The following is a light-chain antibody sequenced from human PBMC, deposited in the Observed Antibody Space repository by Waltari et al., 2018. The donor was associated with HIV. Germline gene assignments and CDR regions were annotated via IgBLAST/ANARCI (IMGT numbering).Light chain of an antibody. CDR1: SSNIGKNT. V-gene: IGLV1-44*01. Sequence: QSVLTQPPSASGTPGQRVTIPCSGSSSNIGKNTVNWYQQLPGPAPKLLLYSNNQRPSGVPDRFSGSKSGTSASLAISGLQSEDEADYYCAAWDDSLKGYVFGPGTEVSVL. CDR2: SNN. J-gene: IGLJ1*01. CDR3: AAWDDSLKGYV.